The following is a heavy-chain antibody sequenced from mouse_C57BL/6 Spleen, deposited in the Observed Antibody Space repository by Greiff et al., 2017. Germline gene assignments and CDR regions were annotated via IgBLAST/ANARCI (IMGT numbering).Heavy chain of an antibody. Sequence: VQLQQSGPELVKPGASVKISCKASGYSFTGYYMNWVKQSPEKSLEWIGEINPSTGGTTYNQKFKAKATLTVDKSSSTAYMQLKSLTSEDSAVYYCAKSLPLLRSMDYWGQGTSVTVSS. CDR3: AKSLPLLRSMDY. V-gene: IGHV1-42*01. CDR2: INPSTGGT. D-gene: IGHD1-1*01. CDR1: GYSFTGYY. J-gene: IGHJ4*01.